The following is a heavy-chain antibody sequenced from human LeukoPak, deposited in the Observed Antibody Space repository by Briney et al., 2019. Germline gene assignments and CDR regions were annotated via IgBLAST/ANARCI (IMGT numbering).Heavy chain of an antibody. D-gene: IGHD1-26*01. Sequence: ASVKVSCKASGYTFTSYYMHWVRQAPGQGLEWMGIINPSGGSTSYAQKFQGRVTMTRDTSTSTVYMELSSPRSEDTAVYYCARSFTVGATTFIFAFDIWGQGTMVTVSS. J-gene: IGHJ3*02. V-gene: IGHV1-46*01. CDR1: GYTFTSYY. CDR3: ARSFTVGATTFIFAFDI. CDR2: INPSGGST.